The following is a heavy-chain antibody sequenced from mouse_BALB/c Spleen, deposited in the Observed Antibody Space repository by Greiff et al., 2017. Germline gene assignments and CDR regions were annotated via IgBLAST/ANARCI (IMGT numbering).Heavy chain of an antibody. V-gene: IGHV1-7*01. Sequence: QVQLQQSGAELAKPGASVKMSCKASGYTFTSYWMHWVKQRPGQGLEWIGYINPSTGYTEYNQKFKDKATLTADKSSSTAYMQLSSLTSEDSAVYYCARGDDYDGVYYAMDYWGQGTSVTVSS. D-gene: IGHD2-4*01. CDR3: ARGDDYDGVYYAMDY. J-gene: IGHJ4*01. CDR1: GYTFTSYW. CDR2: INPSTGYT.